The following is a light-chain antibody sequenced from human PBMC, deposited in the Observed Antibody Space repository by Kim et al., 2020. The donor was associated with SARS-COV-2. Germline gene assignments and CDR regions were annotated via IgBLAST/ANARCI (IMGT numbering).Light chain of an antibody. Sequence: QSVLTQPPSASGTPGQRVTISCSGSSSNIRTYIVNWFQQRPGTAPKPLIFTNNQRPSGVPVRCAGSKSGPPASLAISGRQSENEADYYSAAWDDSLNDWVFGGGTQLNVL. CDR1: SSNIRTYI. CDR3: AAWDDSLNDWV. V-gene: IGLV1-44*01. CDR2: TNN. J-gene: IGLJ3*02.